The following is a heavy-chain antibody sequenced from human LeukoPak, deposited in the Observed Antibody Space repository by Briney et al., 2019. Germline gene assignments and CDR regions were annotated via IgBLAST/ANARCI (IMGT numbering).Heavy chain of an antibody. CDR1: GGSISSGGYS. CDR3: AREASDSSGYYYFDY. CDR2: IYHSGST. J-gene: IGHJ4*02. Sequence: SETLSLTCAVSGGSISSGGYSWRWIRQPPGKGLEWIGYIYHSGSTYYNPSLKSRVTISVDRSKNQFSLKLSSVTAADTAVYYCAREASDSSGYYYFDYWGQGTLVTVSS. D-gene: IGHD3-22*01. V-gene: IGHV4-30-2*01.